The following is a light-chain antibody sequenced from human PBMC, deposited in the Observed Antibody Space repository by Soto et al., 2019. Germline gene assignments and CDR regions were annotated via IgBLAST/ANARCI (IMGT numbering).Light chain of an antibody. J-gene: IGLJ1*01. CDR3: NSYTSASFYV. CDR2: EVT. V-gene: IGLV2-14*01. CDR1: TSDIAGYNY. Sequence: QSVLAQPASVSGSPGQSTTISCTGTTSDIAGYNYVSWYQQHPGKAPKLLIYEVTSRASGVSHRFSGSKSGNTASLTISGLQAEDEAEYYCNSYTSASFYVFGTGTKVTV.